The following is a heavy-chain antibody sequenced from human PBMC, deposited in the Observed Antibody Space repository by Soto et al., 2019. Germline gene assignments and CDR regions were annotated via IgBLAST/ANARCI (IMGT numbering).Heavy chain of an antibody. CDR1: GYTFTSYG. V-gene: IGHV1-18*01. Sequence: ASVKVSCKASGYTFTSYGISWVRQAPGQGLEWMGWISAYNGNTNYAQKLQGRVTMTTDTSTSTAYMELRSLRSDDTAVYYCARDRVGATRPGGDFDYWGQGTLVTVS. CDR3: ARDRVGATRPGGDFDY. J-gene: IGHJ4*02. D-gene: IGHD1-26*01. CDR2: ISAYNGNT.